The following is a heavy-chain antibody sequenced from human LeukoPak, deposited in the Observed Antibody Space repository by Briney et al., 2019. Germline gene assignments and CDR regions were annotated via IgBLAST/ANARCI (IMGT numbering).Heavy chain of an antibody. CDR3: AGPTWDFDY. D-gene: IGHD1-26*01. CDR2: IKQDGSEK. CDR1: GFTFSSYW. J-gene: IGHJ4*02. Sequence: RGSLRLSCAASGFTFSSYWMSWVRQAPGKGLEWVANIKQDGSEKYYVDSVKGRFTISRDNAKNSLYLRMNRLRAEDTAVYYCAGPTWDFDYWGQGTLVTVSS. V-gene: IGHV3-7*01.